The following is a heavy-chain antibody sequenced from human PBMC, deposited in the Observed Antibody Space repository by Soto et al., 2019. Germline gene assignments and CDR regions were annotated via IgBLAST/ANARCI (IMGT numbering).Heavy chain of an antibody. CDR2: ISWDGGST. J-gene: IGHJ6*02. Sequence: ESGGVVVQPGGSLRLSCAASGFTFDDYTMHWVRQAPGKGLEWVSLISWDGGSTYYADSVKGRFTISRDNSKNSLYLQMNSLRTEDTALYYCAKDKYYYYDSSGYGGGMDVWGQGTTVTVSS. CDR3: AKDKYYYYDSSGYGGGMDV. V-gene: IGHV3-43*01. D-gene: IGHD3-22*01. CDR1: GFTFDDYT.